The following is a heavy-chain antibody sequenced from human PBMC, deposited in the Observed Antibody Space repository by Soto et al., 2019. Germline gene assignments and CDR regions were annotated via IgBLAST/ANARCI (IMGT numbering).Heavy chain of an antibody. D-gene: IGHD3-9*01. CDR1: GGSVSSSNYY. J-gene: IGHJ4*02. V-gene: IGHV4-39*01. Sequence: QLQLQESGPGLVKPSETLSLTCTVSGGSVSSSNYYWGWIRQSPGKGLEWIGSIYYSGSTYYNPSLGRRVPLSVDTSKNQFSLKVISVTAADTAVYYCARLEGLATISYYFDYWGQGTLVTVSS. CDR2: IYYSGST. CDR3: ARLEGLATISYYFDY.